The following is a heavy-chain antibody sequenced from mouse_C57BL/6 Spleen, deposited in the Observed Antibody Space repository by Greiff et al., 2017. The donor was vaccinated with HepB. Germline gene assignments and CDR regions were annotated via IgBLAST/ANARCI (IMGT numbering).Heavy chain of an antibody. CDR2: FYPGSGSI. D-gene: IGHD1-1*01. V-gene: IGHV1-62-2*01. Sequence: QVQLQQSGAELVKPGASVKLSCKASGYTFTEYTIHWVKQRSGQGLEWIGWFYPGSGSIKYNEKFKDKATLTADKSSSTVYMELSRLTSEDSAVYVCARHEDGSYYGSSYVGYFDYWGQGTTLTVSS. CDR3: ARHEDGSYYGSSYVGYFDY. J-gene: IGHJ2*01. CDR1: GYTFTEYT.